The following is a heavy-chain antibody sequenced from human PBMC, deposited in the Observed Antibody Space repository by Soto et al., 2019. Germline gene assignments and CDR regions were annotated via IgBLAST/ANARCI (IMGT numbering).Heavy chain of an antibody. Sequence: QVQLVQSGAEVKKPGSSVKVSCKASGGTFSSYTISWVRQAPGQGLEWMGRIIPILGIANYAQKFQGRVTITADKSTTTAYMELSSLRYEDTAVYHRGLSIAVTGTTAYYRMDVWGQGTTVTVSS. D-gene: IGHD6-19*01. CDR1: GGTFSSYT. J-gene: IGHJ6*02. CDR3: GLSIAVTGTTAYYRMDV. CDR2: IIPILGIA. V-gene: IGHV1-69*02.